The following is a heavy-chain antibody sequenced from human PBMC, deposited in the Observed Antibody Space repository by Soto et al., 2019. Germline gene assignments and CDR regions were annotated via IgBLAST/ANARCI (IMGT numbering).Heavy chain of an antibody. CDR1: AFTFNSNA. CDR2: ISGGGATP. V-gene: IGHV3-23*01. Sequence: GGSLRLSCVASAFTFNSNAMIWVRQAPGKGLEWVSGISGGGATPKYADSVQGRFTISRDNSKHTLYLQVNSLRAEDTAVYYCAIQVRHTTEPFHYWGQGILVTVSS. D-gene: IGHD5-18*01. J-gene: IGHJ4*02. CDR3: AIQVRHTTEPFHY.